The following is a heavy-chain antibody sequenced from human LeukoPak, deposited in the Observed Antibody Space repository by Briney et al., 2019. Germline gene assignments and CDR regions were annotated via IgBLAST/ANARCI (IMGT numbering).Heavy chain of an antibody. J-gene: IGHJ4*02. V-gene: IGHV1-18*01. Sequence: ASVKVSCKASGYTFSSYGISWVRQAPGQGLEWMGWISAYNGNTNYAQKVQGRVTMTTATSTSTAYMELRSLRSGDTAVYYCGRDQSYGSGSYQDYWGQGTLVTVSS. D-gene: IGHD3-10*01. CDR1: GYTFSSYG. CDR2: ISAYNGNT. CDR3: GRDQSYGSGSYQDY.